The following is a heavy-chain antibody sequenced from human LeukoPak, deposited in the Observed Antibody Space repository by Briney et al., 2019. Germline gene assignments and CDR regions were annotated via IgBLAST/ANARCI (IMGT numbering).Heavy chain of an antibody. CDR2: ISTSSSYI. J-gene: IGHJ4*02. V-gene: IGHV3-21*01. CDR1: GFTLSTYS. D-gene: IGHD4-17*01. CDR3: ARGGGDYVYFDY. Sequence: GGSLRLSCVASGFTLSTYSMNWVRQAPGKGLEWVSYISTSSSYIYYADSVKGRFTVSRDNAKNSLYLQMNSLRAEGTAVYYCARGGGDYVYFDYWGQGTLVSVSS.